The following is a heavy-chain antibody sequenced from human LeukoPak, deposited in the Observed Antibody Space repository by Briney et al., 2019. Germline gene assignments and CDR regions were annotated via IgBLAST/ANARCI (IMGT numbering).Heavy chain of an antibody. V-gene: IGHV4-39*01. CDR2: IYYTGST. Sequence: SETLSLTCTVSGGSISSSGYYWAWIRQPPGKGLEWIGCIYYTGSTYYSPSLKSRVTISVDTSTNQFSLKLSSVTAADTAVFYCARKYSSGYHDYWGQGTLVTVSS. D-gene: IGHD3-22*01. J-gene: IGHJ4*02. CDR1: GGSISSSGYY. CDR3: ARKYSSGYHDY.